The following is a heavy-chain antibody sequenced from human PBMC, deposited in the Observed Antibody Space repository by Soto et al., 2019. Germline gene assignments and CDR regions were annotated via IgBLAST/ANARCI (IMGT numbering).Heavy chain of an antibody. D-gene: IGHD1-1*01. CDR3: AGVPGIEMSTTFFDY. CDR2: MYHSGST. CDR1: GGSIRSYY. Sequence: QVQLQESGPGLVKPSETLSLTCTVSGGSIRSYYWSWIRQPPGKGLEWIAYMYHSGSTNYNPSLKSRDTMSAATTRNQCSPKLRAVTAADTAVYYCAGVPGIEMSTTFFDYWGQGILVTVAS. V-gene: IGHV4-59*01. J-gene: IGHJ4*02.